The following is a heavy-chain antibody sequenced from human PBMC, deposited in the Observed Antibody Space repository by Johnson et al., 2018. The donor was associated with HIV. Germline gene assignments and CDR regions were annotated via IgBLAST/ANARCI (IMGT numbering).Heavy chain of an antibody. D-gene: IGHD4-17*01. Sequence: QMLLVESGGGVVQPGRSLRLSCRASGFTFSSHGMHWVRQAPGKGLEWVAFISYDGSNKYYAYSVKGRFTISRDNSKNTLYLQMNSLRAEDTAVYYCEELPGFGDYDDGALDIWGQGTMVTVS. V-gene: IGHV3-30*19. J-gene: IGHJ3*02. CDR1: GFTFSSHG. CDR2: ISYDGSNK. CDR3: EELPGFGDYDDGALDI.